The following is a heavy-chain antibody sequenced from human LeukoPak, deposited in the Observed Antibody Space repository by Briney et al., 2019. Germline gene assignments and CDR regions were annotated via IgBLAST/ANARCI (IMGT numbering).Heavy chain of an antibody. D-gene: IGHD6-13*01. Sequence: ASVKVSCKASGYTFTSYGITWVRQAPGQGLEWMGWISAYNGNTNYAQKLQGRVTMTTDTSTSTAYMELRSLRAEDTAVYYCAKDGAADYYYYYMDVWGKGTTVTVSS. CDR1: GYTFTSYG. CDR2: ISAYNGNT. V-gene: IGHV1-18*01. CDR3: AKDGAADYYYYYMDV. J-gene: IGHJ6*03.